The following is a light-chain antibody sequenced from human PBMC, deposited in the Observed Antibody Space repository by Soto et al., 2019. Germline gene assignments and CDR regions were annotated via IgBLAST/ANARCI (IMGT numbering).Light chain of an antibody. CDR1: QSLITW. V-gene: IGKV1-5*03. J-gene: IGKJ4*01. CDR3: QQYNTYPLT. Sequence: DIQVTQSPSTLSASVGDRLTITCRASQSLITWLAWYQQKPGKAPKLLIYKASILHSGVPSRFSGSGSGTEFTLTISSLQPDDFATYFCQQYNTYPLTFGGGTKVEI. CDR2: KAS.